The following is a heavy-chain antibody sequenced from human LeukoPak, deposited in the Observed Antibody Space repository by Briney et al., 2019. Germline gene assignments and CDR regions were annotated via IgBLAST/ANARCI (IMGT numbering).Heavy chain of an antibody. D-gene: IGHD2-15*01. V-gene: IGHV3-23*01. Sequence: PGGSLRLSCAASGFTFSSYAMSWVRQAPGKGLEWVSDICGNNGNTYYAHSVKGRFTISRDNSKNTLYLQMNSLRAEDTAVYYCAKQTGGSCYSGFDSWGQGTLVTVST. CDR2: ICGNNGNT. J-gene: IGHJ4*02. CDR3: AKQTGGSCYSGFDS. CDR1: GFTFSSYA.